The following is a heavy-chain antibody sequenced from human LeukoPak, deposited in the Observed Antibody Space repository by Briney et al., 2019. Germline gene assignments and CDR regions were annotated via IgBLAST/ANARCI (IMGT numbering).Heavy chain of an antibody. CDR2: IYYSGST. J-gene: IGHJ3*02. CDR3: ARNSYEDAFDI. Sequence: SETLSLTCTVSGGSISSHYWSWIRQPPGKGLEWIGYIYYSGSTNYNPSLKRRVTISVDTSKNQSSLKLSSVTAADTAVYYCARNSYEDAFDIWGQGTMVTVSS. CDR1: GGSISSHY. V-gene: IGHV4-59*11. D-gene: IGHD5-18*01.